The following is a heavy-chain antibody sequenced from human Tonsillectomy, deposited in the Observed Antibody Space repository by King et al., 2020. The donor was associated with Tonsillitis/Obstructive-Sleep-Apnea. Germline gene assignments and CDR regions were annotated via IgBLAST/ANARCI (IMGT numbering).Heavy chain of an antibody. CDR3: ARDPALAGTGTFDI. J-gene: IGHJ3*02. D-gene: IGHD6-19*01. CDR2: LSYDGSYK. V-gene: IGHV3-30*01. Sequence: LVESGGGVFQPGRSLRLSCAASGFTFSSYSMHWVRQAPGKGLEWVAVLSYDGSYKYYADSVKGRFTISRDNSKNTLYLQMNSLRAEDTAMYYCARDPALAGTGTFDIWGQGTMVTVSS. CDR1: GFTFSSYS.